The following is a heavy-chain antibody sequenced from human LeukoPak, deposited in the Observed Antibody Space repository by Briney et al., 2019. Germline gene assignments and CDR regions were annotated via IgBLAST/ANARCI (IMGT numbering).Heavy chain of an antibody. CDR1: GFTFTTYG. CDR3: VKTSCSTTSCPGDY. CDR2: LRNDGTYK. J-gene: IGHJ4*02. V-gene: IGHV3-30*02. D-gene: IGHD2-2*01. Sequence: PGGSLRLSCAASGFTFTTYGMHWVRQAPGKGLEWVAFLRNDGTYKYHADSVKGRFTISRDNSKNTLYLQMSSLRAEDTAVYYCVKTSCSTTSCPGDYWGQGTLVTVSS.